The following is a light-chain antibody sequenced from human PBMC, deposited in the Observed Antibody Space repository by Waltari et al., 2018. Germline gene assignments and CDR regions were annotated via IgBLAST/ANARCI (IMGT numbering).Light chain of an antibody. J-gene: IGKJ4*01. Sequence: EIVMTQSPATLSVSPGERVSLSCRASQTFRTNLAWYQQKPGQSPRLLIYGASTRAPGVPAKFSGSGSGTEFTLVISSLQSEDLAVYYCQQYNIWPPLTFGGGTKLEIK. CDR3: QQYNIWPPLT. V-gene: IGKV3-15*01. CDR2: GAS. CDR1: QTFRTN.